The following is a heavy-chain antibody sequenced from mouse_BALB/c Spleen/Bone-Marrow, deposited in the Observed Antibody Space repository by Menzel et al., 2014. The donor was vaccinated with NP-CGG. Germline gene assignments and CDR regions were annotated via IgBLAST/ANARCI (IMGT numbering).Heavy chain of an antibody. V-gene: IGHV2-9*02. J-gene: IGHJ4*01. CDR3: ARYYLYAMDY. Sequence: VMLVESGPGLAAPSQSLSITCTVSGFSLTSYGVHWVRQPPGKGLEWLGVIWAGGSTNYNSALMSRLSISKDNSKSQVFLKMSSLQTDDTAMYYCARYYLYAMDYWGQGTSVTVSS. CDR2: IWAGGST. D-gene: IGHD1-1*02. CDR1: GFSLTSYG.